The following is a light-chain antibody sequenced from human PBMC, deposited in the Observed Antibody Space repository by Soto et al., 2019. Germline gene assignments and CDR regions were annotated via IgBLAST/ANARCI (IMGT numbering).Light chain of an antibody. CDR2: DVS. CDR3: CSYAGSSTV. J-gene: IGLJ1*01. CDR1: NSDVGGYNY. Sequence: QSALTQPASVSGSPGQSITISCTGTNSDVGGYNYVAWYQQHAGKAPKLMMYDVSNRPSGVSNRFSGSKSGNTASLTISGLQAEDEDDYYCCSYAGSSTVFGTGTKLTVL. V-gene: IGLV2-14*01.